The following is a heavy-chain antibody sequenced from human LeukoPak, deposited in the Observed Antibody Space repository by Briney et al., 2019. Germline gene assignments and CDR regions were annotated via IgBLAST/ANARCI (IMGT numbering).Heavy chain of an antibody. CDR2: ISPHTDNT. CDR1: GYTFTNYG. J-gene: IGHJ5*02. V-gene: IGHV1-18*01. D-gene: IGHD2-2*02. CDR3: ARLYCSTTTCYNFWFDH. Sequence: ASVKVSCKASGYTFTNYGISWVRQAPGQGPEWMGWISPHTDNTNYARKVQGKVTMTTDTSTSTAYMELRSLRSDDTAVYYCARLYCSTTTCYNFWFDHWGQGTLVTVSS.